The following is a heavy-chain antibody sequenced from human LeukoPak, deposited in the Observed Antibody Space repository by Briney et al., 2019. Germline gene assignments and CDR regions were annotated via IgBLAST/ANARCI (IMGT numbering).Heavy chain of an antibody. CDR3: ARFGVNYDMDV. CDR2: IYYTGSA. CDR1: GGFISGFY. V-gene: IGHV4-59*01. Sequence: SETLSLTCTVSGGFISGFYGTWIRQPPGKGLEWIGQIYYTGSADYNPSLKSRITISVDTSKNQISLMVRSVTAADTAVYHCARFGVNYDMDVWGQGTTVTVSS. J-gene: IGHJ6*02. D-gene: IGHD3-16*01.